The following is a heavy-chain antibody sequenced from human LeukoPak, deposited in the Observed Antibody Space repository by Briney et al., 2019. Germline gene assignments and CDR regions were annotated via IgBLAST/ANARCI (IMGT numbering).Heavy chain of an antibody. CDR2: SSSSGSTI. Sequence: GGSLRLSCAASGFTLSDYYMSWIRQAPGKGLEWGSYSSSSGSTIYYADSVKGRFAISRDNAKNSLYLQMNSLRAEDTAVYYCARRRDFIDYWGQGTLVTVSS. D-gene: IGHD3/OR15-3a*01. J-gene: IGHJ4*02. CDR1: GFTLSDYY. V-gene: IGHV3-11*01. CDR3: ARRRDFIDY.